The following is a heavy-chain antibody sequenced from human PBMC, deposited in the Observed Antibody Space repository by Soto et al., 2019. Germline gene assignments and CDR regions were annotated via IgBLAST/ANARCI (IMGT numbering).Heavy chain of an antibody. CDR1: GFTFSSYA. D-gene: IGHD5-18*01. Sequence: GGSLRLSCAASGFTFSSYAMSWVRQAPGKGLEWVSAISGSGGSTYYADSVKGRFTISRDNSKNTLYLQMNSLRAEDTAVYYCAKDRGYSYGYNLALGYWGQGTLVTVSS. CDR2: ISGSGGST. V-gene: IGHV3-23*01. J-gene: IGHJ4*02. CDR3: AKDRGYSYGYNLALGY.